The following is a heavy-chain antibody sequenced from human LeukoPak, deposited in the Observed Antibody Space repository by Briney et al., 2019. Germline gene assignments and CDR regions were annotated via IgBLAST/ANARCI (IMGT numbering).Heavy chain of an antibody. CDR2: ISSSSSTI. CDR3: ARRGANDY. CDR1: GFTFSNYS. V-gene: IGHV3-48*04. J-gene: IGHJ4*02. Sequence: PGGSLRLSCAASGFTFSNYSFNWVRQAPGKGLEWVSYISSSSSTIYYADSVKGRFTISRDNAKNSLYLQMNSLRAEDTAVYYCARRGANDYWGQGTLVTVSS. D-gene: IGHD4/OR15-4a*01.